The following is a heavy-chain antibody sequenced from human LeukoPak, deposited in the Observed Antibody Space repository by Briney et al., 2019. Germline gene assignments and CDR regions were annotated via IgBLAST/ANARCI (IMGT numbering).Heavy chain of an antibody. CDR1: GGSFSGYY. J-gene: IGHJ4*02. CDR3: ARGIYFDY. Sequence: SETLSLTCAVYGGSFSGYYWSLIRQPPGKGLEWIGEINHSGSTNYNPSLKSRVTISVDTSKNQFSLKLSSVTAADTAVYYCARGIYFDYWGQGTLVTVSS. CDR2: INHSGST. V-gene: IGHV4-34*01.